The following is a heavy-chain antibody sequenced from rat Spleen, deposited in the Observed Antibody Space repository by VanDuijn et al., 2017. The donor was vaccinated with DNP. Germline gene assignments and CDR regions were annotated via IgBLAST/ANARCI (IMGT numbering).Heavy chain of an antibody. Sequence: EVQLVESGGGLVQPGRSLKLSCAASGFTFSNYGMHWIRQAPTKGLEWVASFSPSGGSTYYRDSVKGRFTISRDNAKRNLYRQMDSLRSEDTATYYCATYYSSSYYFDYWGQGVMVTVSS. CDR3: ATYYSSSYYFDY. V-gene: IGHV5-19*01. D-gene: IGHD1-2*01. J-gene: IGHJ2*01. CDR2: FSPSGGST. CDR1: GFTFSNYG.